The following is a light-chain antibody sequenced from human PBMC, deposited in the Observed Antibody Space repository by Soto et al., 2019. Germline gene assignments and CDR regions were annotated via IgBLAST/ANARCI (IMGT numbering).Light chain of an antibody. CDR1: QGIRND. CDR2: AAS. V-gene: IGKV1-6*02. Sequence: AIQMTQSPSSLSASVGDTVTITCRASQGIRNDLGWYQQKPGKAPKVLIYAASSLQTGVPSRFSGSGSGTDFTLTITSLQTEDFATYYCLQDYDYPRSFGQGTTVEIK. J-gene: IGKJ1*01. CDR3: LQDYDYPRS.